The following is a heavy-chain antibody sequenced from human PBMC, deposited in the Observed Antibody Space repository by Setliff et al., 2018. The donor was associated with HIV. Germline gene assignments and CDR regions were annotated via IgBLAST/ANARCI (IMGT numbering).Heavy chain of an antibody. CDR1: GFSFSTNGVG. J-gene: IGHJ4*01. CDR2: LYWDDDK. CDR3: ARGLRYFDWLSPTYFDY. V-gene: IGHV2-5*02. Sequence: SGPTLVNPTQTLTLTCTFSGFSFSTNGVGVGWIRQPPGKALEWLALLYWDDDKLYNPSLKSRLTISKDTSKSQVVLTMTNMDPVDTATYYCARGLRYFDWLSPTYFDYWGHGTLVTVSS. D-gene: IGHD3-9*01.